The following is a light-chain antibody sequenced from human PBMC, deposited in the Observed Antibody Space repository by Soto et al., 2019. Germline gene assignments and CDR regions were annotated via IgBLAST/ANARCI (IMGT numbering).Light chain of an antibody. CDR1: QSVSTF. Sequence: EIVLTQSPATVSLSPGERATLSCRASQSVSTFLAWYQQKPGQAPRLLIYDASNSATGIPARFSGSGSGTDFILTISSLEPEDFAVYYCQQRSNWPLTFGGGTKVEIK. CDR2: DAS. V-gene: IGKV3-11*01. J-gene: IGKJ4*01. CDR3: QQRSNWPLT.